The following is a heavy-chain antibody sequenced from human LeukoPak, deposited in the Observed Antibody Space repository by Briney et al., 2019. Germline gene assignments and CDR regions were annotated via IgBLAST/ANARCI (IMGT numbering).Heavy chain of an antibody. V-gene: IGHV3-74*01. J-gene: IGHJ4*02. CDR3: ARSRFCTSGVCYYDH. CDR1: GFTFSCYW. CDR2: TKTDGVSA. D-gene: IGHD2-8*01. Sequence: PGGSLRLFCAASGFTFSCYWMHWVRQAPGKGLVWVSGTKTDGVSANYVDSVKGRLTISRDNAKSTLFLQMNSLRAEDTAVYYCARSRFCTSGVCYYDHWGQGVLVTVSS.